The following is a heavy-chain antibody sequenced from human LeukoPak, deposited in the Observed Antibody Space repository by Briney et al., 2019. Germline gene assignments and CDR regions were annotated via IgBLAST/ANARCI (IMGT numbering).Heavy chain of an antibody. D-gene: IGHD2-15*01. CDR1: GFTFSSYW. J-gene: IGHJ4*02. CDR2: INNDGSSR. CDR3: ARCFSRGGSCLY. V-gene: IGHV3-74*01. Sequence: GGSLRLSCAASGFTFSSYWMHWVRRAPGKGLVWVSRINNDGSSRSYADSVKGRFTISRDNAKNTLYLQMNSLRAEDTAVYYCARCFSRGGSCLYWGQGTLVTVSS.